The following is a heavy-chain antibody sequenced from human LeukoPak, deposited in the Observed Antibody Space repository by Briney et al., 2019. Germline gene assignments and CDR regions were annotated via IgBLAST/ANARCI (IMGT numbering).Heavy chain of an antibody. V-gene: IGHV4-39*07. CDR1: GGSISSSSYY. J-gene: IGHJ3*02. CDR3: ARVLDIVVVPATPHDAFDI. Sequence: SEALSLTCTVSGGSISSSSYYWGWSRQPPGKGLEWIGSIYYSGSTYYNPSLKSRVTISVDTSKNQVSLKLSSVTAADTAVYYCARVLDIVVVPATPHDAFDIWGQGTMVTVSS. D-gene: IGHD2-2*03. CDR2: IYYSGST.